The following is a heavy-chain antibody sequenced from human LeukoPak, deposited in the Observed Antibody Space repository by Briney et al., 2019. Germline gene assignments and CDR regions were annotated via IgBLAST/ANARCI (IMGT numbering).Heavy chain of an antibody. D-gene: IGHD3-3*01. Sequence: PSETLSLTCTVSGGSFSSYHWSWIRQPAGKGLEWIGRIYTSGSTKYNPSLKSRVTMSVDTSQNQFSLKLNSVTAADTAVYYCARVQPHYTTGWSGGWFDSWGQGTLVTVSS. CDR3: ARVQPHYTTGWSGGWFDS. J-gene: IGHJ5*01. CDR1: GGSFSSYH. V-gene: IGHV4-4*07. CDR2: IYTSGST.